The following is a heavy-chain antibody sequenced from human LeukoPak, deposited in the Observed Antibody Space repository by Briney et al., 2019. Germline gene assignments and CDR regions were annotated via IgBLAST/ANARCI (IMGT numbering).Heavy chain of an antibody. Sequence: ASVKVSCKASGYTFTSYYMHWVRQAPGQGLEWMGIINPSGGSTSYAQKFQGRVTMTRDTSTSTVYMELSSLRSEDTAVYYCARGSGSSWYWVVYYYYGMDVWGQGTTVTVSS. D-gene: IGHD6-13*01. J-gene: IGHJ6*02. CDR2: INPSGGST. CDR3: ARGSGSSWYWVVYYYYGMDV. V-gene: IGHV1-46*01. CDR1: GYTFTSYY.